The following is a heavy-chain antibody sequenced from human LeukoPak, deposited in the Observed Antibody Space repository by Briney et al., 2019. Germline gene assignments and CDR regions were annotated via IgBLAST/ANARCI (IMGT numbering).Heavy chain of an antibody. V-gene: IGHV1-69*13. CDR1: GGTFSSYA. CDR2: IIPIFGTA. Sequence: EASVKVSCKASGGTFSSYAISWVRQAPGQGLEWMGGIIPIFGTANYAQKFQGRVTITADESTSTAYMELSSLRSEDTAVYYCARGVGGDAAMVIRFPHTYYYYMDVWGKGTTVTVSS. CDR3: ARGVGGDAAMVIRFPHTYYYYMDV. J-gene: IGHJ6*03. D-gene: IGHD5-18*01.